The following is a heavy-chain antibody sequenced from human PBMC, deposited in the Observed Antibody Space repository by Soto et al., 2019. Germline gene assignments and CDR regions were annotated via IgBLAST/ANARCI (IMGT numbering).Heavy chain of an antibody. Sequence: ASVKVSCKASGYTFTSYGISWVRQAPGQGLEWMGWISAYNGNTNYAQKLQGRVTMTTDTSTSTAYMELRSLRSDDTAVYYCARVWELPNYYYGMDVWGQGTTVTVSS. V-gene: IGHV1-18*01. CDR2: ISAYNGNT. J-gene: IGHJ6*02. D-gene: IGHD1-26*01. CDR3: ARVWELPNYYYGMDV. CDR1: GYTFTSYG.